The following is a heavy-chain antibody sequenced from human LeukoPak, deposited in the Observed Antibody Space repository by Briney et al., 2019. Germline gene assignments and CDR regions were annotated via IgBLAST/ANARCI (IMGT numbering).Heavy chain of an antibody. J-gene: IGHJ4*02. CDR1: GGTFSSYA. D-gene: IGHD3-10*01. CDR3: ATGAGQWFGEGPGDY. Sequence: GASVKVSCTSSGGTFSSYAISWERQAPGQGLEWMGGIIPIFGTANYAQKFQGRVHMTEDTSTEKAYIELSSLRSEDTAVYYCATGAGQWFGEGPGDYWGQGTLVTVSS. CDR2: IIPIFGTA. V-gene: IGHV1-69*06.